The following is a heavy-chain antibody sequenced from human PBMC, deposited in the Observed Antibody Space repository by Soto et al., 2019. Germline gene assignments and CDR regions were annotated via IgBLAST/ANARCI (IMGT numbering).Heavy chain of an antibody. J-gene: IGHJ5*02. CDR2: ISSSSSYI. Sequence: EVQLVESGGGLVKPGGSLRLSCAASGFTFSSYTMNWVRQAPGKGLEWVSSISSSSSYIYYADSVKGRFTISRDNAKNSLYLQMNSLRAEETAVYYCAIPTDGDCYSCPSKSWGQGTLVTVSS. D-gene: IGHD2-21*02. V-gene: IGHV3-21*02. CDR1: GFTFSSYT. CDR3: AIPTDGDCYSCPSKS.